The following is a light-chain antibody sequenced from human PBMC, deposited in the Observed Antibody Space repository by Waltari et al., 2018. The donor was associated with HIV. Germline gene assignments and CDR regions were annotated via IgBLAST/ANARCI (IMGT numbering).Light chain of an antibody. J-gene: IGKJ1*01. CDR2: LGS. CDR1: RSFLHQNGQNY. V-gene: IGKV2-28*01. CDR3: MHGQQTPV. Sequence: DIAMIQSPDSLAVSPGKPASISCRSSRSFLHQNGQNYLNWYIQRPGQAPETLIYLGSRRASGVPDRIAGSGSGTDFILKISRVEPEDVGVYYCMHGQQTPVFGQGTKVEVK.